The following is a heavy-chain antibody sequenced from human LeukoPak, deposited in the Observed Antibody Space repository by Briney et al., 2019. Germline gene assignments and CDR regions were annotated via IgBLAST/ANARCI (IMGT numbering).Heavy chain of an antibody. V-gene: IGHV3-33*01. Sequence: GRSLRLSCAASGFTFSSYGMHWVRQAPGKGLEWVAVIWYDGSNKYYADSVKGRFTISRDNAKNSLYLQMNSLRAEDTAVYYCARDRLDTAMVWAYWGQGTLATVSS. CDR1: GFTFSSYG. CDR3: ARDRLDTAMVWAY. CDR2: IWYDGSNK. D-gene: IGHD5-18*01. J-gene: IGHJ4*02.